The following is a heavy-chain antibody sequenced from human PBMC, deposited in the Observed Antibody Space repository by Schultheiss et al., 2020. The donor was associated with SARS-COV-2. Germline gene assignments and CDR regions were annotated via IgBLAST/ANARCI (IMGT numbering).Heavy chain of an antibody. V-gene: IGHV4-34*01. CDR3: AKDRHYHFWTAHSPSYFDY. D-gene: IGHD3-3*01. CDR2: INHSGST. Sequence: SETLSLTCAVYGGSFSGYYWSWIRQPPGKGLEWIGEINHSGSTYYNPSLKSRVTISVDTSKNQFSLKLSSVTAADTAVYYCAKDRHYHFWTAHSPSYFDYWGQGTLVTVSS. CDR1: GGSFSGYY. J-gene: IGHJ4*02.